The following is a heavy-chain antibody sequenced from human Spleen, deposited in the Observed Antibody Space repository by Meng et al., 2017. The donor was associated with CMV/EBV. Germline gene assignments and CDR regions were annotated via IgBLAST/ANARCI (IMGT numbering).Heavy chain of an antibody. D-gene: IGHD2-15*01. J-gene: IGHJ4*02. CDR2: ISYDGSNK. Sequence: GGSLRLSCAASGFTFSSYAMHWVRQAPGKGLEWVAVISYDGSNKYYADSVKGRFTISRDNSKNTLYLQMNSLRAEDTAVYYRARVGLGYCSGGSCYSDFDYWGQGTLVTVSS. CDR1: GFTFSSYA. V-gene: IGHV3-30*04. CDR3: ARVGLGYCSGGSCYSDFDY.